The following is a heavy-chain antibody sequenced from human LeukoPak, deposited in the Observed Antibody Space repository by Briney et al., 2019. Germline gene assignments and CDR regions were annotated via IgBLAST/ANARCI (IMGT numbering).Heavy chain of an antibody. CDR2: IKQDGSEK. J-gene: IGHJ4*02. D-gene: IGHD3-22*01. CDR3: ARAVGSSGYDY. Sequence: PGGSLRLSCAASGFTFSSYWMSWVRQAPGKGLEWVANIKQDGSEKYYVDSVKGRFTISRDSGKNSLYLLMNSLRVEDTAVYYCARAVGSSGYDYWGQGTLVTVSS. CDR1: GFTFSSYW. V-gene: IGHV3-7*01.